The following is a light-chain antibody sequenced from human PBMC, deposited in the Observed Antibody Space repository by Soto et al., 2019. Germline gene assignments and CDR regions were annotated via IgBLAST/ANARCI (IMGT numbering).Light chain of an antibody. CDR3: QQYGSSSWT. Sequence: DIELTQSPGTLSLSPGERATLSCRASQSISSNYLAWHQQKPGQAPRLLIYGASSRATGIPDRFSGSGSGTDFTLTISRLEPEDFAVYYCQQYGSSSWTFGQGTKVEIK. CDR2: GAS. CDR1: QSISSNY. J-gene: IGKJ1*01. V-gene: IGKV3-20*01.